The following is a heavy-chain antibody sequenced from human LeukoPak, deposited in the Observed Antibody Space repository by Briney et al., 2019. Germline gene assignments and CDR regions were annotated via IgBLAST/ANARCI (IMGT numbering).Heavy chain of an antibody. D-gene: IGHD2-2*01. CDR3: ASSYCSSTSCYGGAFGY. V-gene: IGHV4-59*01. Sequence: SETLSLTCTVSGGSISSYYWSWIRQPPGKGLEWIGYIYYSGSTNYNPSLKSRVTISVDTSKNQFSLKLSSVTAADTAVYYCASSYCSSTSCYGGAFGYWGQGTLVTVSS. CDR1: GGSISSYY. CDR2: IYYSGST. J-gene: IGHJ4*02.